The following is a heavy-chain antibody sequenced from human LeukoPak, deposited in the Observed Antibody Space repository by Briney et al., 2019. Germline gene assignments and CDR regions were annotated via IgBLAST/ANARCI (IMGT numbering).Heavy chain of an antibody. Sequence: ASVKVSCKASGYSFSRYAINWVRQAPGQGLEWMGWISTNTGNPTYAQGFTGHFVFSLDTSVSTAYLQISSLNTEDTAVYFCARGGFCSGTTCYYLDYWGQGSLVTVSS. J-gene: IGHJ4*02. CDR3: ARGGFCSGTTCYYLDY. CDR2: ISTNTGNP. D-gene: IGHD2-2*01. V-gene: IGHV7-4-1*02. CDR1: GYSFSRYA.